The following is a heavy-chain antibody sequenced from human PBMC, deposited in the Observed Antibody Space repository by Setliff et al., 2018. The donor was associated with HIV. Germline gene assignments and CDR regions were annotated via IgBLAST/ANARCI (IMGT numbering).Heavy chain of an antibody. V-gene: IGHV5-51*01. CDR3: ARQGDYHILTGYYSGPHDAFDI. CDR1: GYTFSSYW. Sequence: GESLKISCEGSGYTFSSYWIAWVRQMPGRGLEWMGIIYPGDSDTRYSPSFQGQVTISADKSISTAYLQWSSLKASDTAMYYCARQGDYHILTGYYSGPHDAFDIWGQGTMVTVSS. CDR2: IYPGDSDT. D-gene: IGHD3-9*01. J-gene: IGHJ3*02.